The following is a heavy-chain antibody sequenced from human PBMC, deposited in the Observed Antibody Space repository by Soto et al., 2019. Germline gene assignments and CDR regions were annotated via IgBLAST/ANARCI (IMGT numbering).Heavy chain of an antibody. J-gene: IGHJ3*02. D-gene: IGHD5-18*01. V-gene: IGHV4-30-4*01. CDR2: IYYSGST. Sequence: KTSETLSLTCTVSAGSISSGDYYWCWIRQPPGKGLEWIGYIYYSGSTYYNPSLKSRVTISVDTSKNQFSLKLSSVTAADTAVYYCARPMDSSDAFDIWGQGTMGTVSS. CDR1: AGSISSGDYY. CDR3: ARPMDSSDAFDI.